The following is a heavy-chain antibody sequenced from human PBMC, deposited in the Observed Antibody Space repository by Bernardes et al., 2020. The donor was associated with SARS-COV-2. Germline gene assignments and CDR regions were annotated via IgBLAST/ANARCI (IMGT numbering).Heavy chain of an antibody. D-gene: IGHD6-19*01. J-gene: IGHJ6*02. CDR2: INPNSGGT. V-gene: IGHV1-2*04. CDR3: AREAVAGPYGIDV. CDR1: GYTFTGYY. Sequence: ASVKVSCKASGYTFTGYYMPWVRQAPGQGLEWMGWINPNSGGTNYAQKFQGWVTMTRDTSISTAYMELSRLRSDDTAVYYCAREAVAGPYGIDVWGQGTTVTVSS.